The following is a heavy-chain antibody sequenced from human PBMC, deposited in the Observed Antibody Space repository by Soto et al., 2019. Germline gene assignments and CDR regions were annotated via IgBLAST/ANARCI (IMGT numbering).Heavy chain of an antibody. J-gene: IGHJ5*02. V-gene: IGHV5-51*01. CDR2: IYPGDSDT. CDR1: GYSFTSYW. CDR3: ARRSDFWSGYTNWFDP. Sequence: EVQLVQSGAEVKKPGESLKISCKGSGYSFTSYWIGWVRQMPGKGLEWMGIIYPGDSDTRYSPSFQGQVTISDDKSISTAYLQWSSLKGSDAAMYYCARRSDFWSGYTNWFDPWGQGTLVTGSS. D-gene: IGHD3-3*01.